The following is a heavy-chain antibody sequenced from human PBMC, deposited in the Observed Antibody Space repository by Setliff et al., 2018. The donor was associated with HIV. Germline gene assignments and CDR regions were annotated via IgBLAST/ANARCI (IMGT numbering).Heavy chain of an antibody. CDR1: GGSFSGYY. J-gene: IGHJ4*02. Sequence: LSLTCAVYGGSFSGYYWSWIRQPPGKGLEWIGEINHSGSTNYNPSLKSRVTISVDTSKNQFSLKLSSVTAADTAVYYCARGRYDILTGYYNPRFDYWGQGTLVTVSS. D-gene: IGHD3-9*01. CDR3: ARGRYDILTGYYNPRFDY. V-gene: IGHV4-34*01. CDR2: INHSGST.